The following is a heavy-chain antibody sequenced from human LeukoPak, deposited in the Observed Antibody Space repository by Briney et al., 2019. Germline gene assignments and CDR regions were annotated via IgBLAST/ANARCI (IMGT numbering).Heavy chain of an antibody. Sequence: PSETLSLTCTVSGGSISSGGYYWSWIRQHPGKGLEWIGYIYYSGSTNYNPSLKSRVTISVDTSKNQFSLKLSSVTAADTAVYCCARETLHYYGSGSYYGDWGQGTLVTVSS. CDR3: ARETLHYYGSGSYYGD. D-gene: IGHD3-10*01. V-gene: IGHV4-61*08. CDR1: GGSISSGGYY. CDR2: IYYSGST. J-gene: IGHJ4*02.